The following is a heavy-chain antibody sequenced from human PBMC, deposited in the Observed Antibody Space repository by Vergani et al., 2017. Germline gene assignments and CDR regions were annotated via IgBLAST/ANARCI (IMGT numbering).Heavy chain of an antibody. Sequence: QVQLQQWGAGLLKPSETLSLTCAVYGGSFSGYYWSWIRQPPGKGLEWIGEINHSGSTNYNPSLKSRVTISVDTSKNQFSLKLSSVTAADTAVYYCARAALGWLQFLRWFDPWGQGTLVTVSS. CDR3: ARAALGWLQFLRWFDP. CDR2: INHSGST. CDR1: GGSFSGYY. J-gene: IGHJ5*02. V-gene: IGHV4-34*01. D-gene: IGHD5-24*01.